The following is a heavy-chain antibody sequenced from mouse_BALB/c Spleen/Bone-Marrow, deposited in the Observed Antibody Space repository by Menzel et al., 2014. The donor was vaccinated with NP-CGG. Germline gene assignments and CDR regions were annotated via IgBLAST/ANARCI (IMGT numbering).Heavy chain of an antibody. CDR3: VRGDGDY. J-gene: IGHJ2*01. D-gene: IGHD3-3*01. Sequence: EVKLVESGGGLVQPKGSLKLSCAASGSTFNTYAMNWVRQAPGKGLEWVARIRSKSNNYATYYADSVKDRFTISRDDSQSMLYLQMNNLKTEDTAMYYCVRGDGDYWGQGTTLTVSS. CDR2: IRSKSNNYAT. V-gene: IGHV10-1*02. CDR1: GSTFNTYA.